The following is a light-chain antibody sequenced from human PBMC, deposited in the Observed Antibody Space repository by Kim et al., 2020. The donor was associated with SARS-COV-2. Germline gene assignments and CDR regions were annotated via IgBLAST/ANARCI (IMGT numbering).Light chain of an antibody. CDR2: AAS. CDR1: RGITNY. CDR3: QNYNSAPRT. J-gene: IGKJ1*01. V-gene: IGKV1-27*01. Sequence: SAALGDRVTISCRASRGITNYLAWYQQKPGKIPKLLVYAASALQAGVPSRFSGSGSGTDFTLTISSLQPDDVATYYCQNYNSAPRTFGQGTKVEI.